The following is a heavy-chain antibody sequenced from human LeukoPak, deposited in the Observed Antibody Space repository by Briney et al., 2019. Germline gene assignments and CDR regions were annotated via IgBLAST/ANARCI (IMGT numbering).Heavy chain of an antibody. J-gene: IGHJ3*02. Sequence: PGGSLRLSCAVAGFTFSTYWMSWVRQAPGKGLEWVANIKQDGSEKYYVDSVKGRFTISRDNAQNSLYLQMNSLRAEDTAVYYCARVRGGYCSGGNCYSAFDIWGQGTMVTVSS. CDR3: ARVRGGYCSGGNCYSAFDI. V-gene: IGHV3-7*04. D-gene: IGHD2-15*01. CDR2: IKQDGSEK. CDR1: GFTFSTYW.